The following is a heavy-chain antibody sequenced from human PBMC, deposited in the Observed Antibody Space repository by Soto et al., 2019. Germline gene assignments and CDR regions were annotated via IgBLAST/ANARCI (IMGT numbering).Heavy chain of an antibody. J-gene: IGHJ4*02. CDR1: GYTFTSYG. V-gene: IGHV1-18*01. CDR2: ISAYNGNT. CDR3: AKSDSSGSPFDY. D-gene: IGHD3-22*01. Sequence: ASVKVSCKASGYTFTSYGISWVRQAPGQGLEWMGWISAYNGNTNYAQKLQGRVTMTTDTSTTTAYMELRSLRSDDTAVYYCAKSDSSGSPFDYWGQGTLVTVSS.